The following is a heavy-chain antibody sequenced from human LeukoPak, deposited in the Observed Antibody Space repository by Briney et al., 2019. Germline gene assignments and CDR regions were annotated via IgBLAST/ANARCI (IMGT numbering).Heavy chain of an antibody. CDR2: ISAYNDNT. Sequence: ASVKVSCKASGYTFTSYGISWVRQAPGQGLEWMAWISAYNDNTNYAQKFQGRVTMTTDTSTSTAYMELRSLRSDDTAVYYCARDRDKRITIFGVVITTPLEDGMDVWGQGTTVTVSS. D-gene: IGHD3-3*01. J-gene: IGHJ6*02. CDR1: GYTFTSYG. V-gene: IGHV1-18*01. CDR3: ARDRDKRITIFGVVITTPLEDGMDV.